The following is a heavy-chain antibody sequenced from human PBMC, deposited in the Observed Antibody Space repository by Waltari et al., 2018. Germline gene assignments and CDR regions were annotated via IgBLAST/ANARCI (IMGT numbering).Heavy chain of an antibody. CDR1: GLSISKYW. CDR3: ASSRVFDF. V-gene: IGHV3-7*01. Sequence: VLLVESGGGSVQPGGSLRLSCEVSGLSISKYWMNWIRQAPGKGPEWVANIKEDGSATFYGPSGEGRFSISRDNDKNSVYLQINNVRDEDTAVYYCASSRVFDFWGQGTLVVVSS. CDR2: IKEDGSAT. J-gene: IGHJ4*01.